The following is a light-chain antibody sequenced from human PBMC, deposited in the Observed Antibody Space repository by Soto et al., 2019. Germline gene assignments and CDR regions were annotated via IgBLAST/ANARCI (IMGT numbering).Light chain of an antibody. V-gene: IGKV3-20*01. J-gene: IGKJ1*01. CDR1: QTGSTS. Sequence: EIVLTQSPGTLSLSPGDTATLSCKASQTGSTSLSWYQQRPGQAPRLLFYGASIRATGIPDRFSGSGSGTDFTLTISRLEPEDFAVYFCQQHGSSPWTFGQGTKVDIK. CDR3: QQHGSSPWT. CDR2: GAS.